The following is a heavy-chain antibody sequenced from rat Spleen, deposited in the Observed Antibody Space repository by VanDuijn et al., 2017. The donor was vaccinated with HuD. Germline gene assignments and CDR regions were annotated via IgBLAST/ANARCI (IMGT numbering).Heavy chain of an antibody. J-gene: IGHJ2*01. CDR2: IVYDGSGP. CDR1: GFNFSDYV. V-gene: IGHV5S10*01. CDR3: ATVWPGY. D-gene: IGHD1-4*01. Sequence: EVQLVESGGGLVQPGNSLKLSCAASGFNFSDYVMAWVRQSPKKSLEWVATIVYDGSGPYYRDSVKGRFTIARDSAKSTLYLQMDSLRSEDTATYYCATVWPGYWGQGVMVTVSS.